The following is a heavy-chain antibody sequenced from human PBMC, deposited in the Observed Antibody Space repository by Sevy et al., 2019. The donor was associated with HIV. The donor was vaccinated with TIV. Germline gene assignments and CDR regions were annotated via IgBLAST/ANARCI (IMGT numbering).Heavy chain of an antibody. CDR1: GYTFTSYG. CDR2: ISTYNTVR. CDR3: ATCYDFWSGYDIGYYGMDV. J-gene: IGHJ6*02. V-gene: IGHV1-18*01. D-gene: IGHD3-3*01. Sequence: ASVKVSCKASGYTFTSYGISWVRQAPGQGLEWMGWISTYNTVRNSAQKFHDRVTMTIDTSTSTAYMELSSLRSEDTAVYYCATCYDFWSGYDIGYYGMDVWGQGTTVTVSS.